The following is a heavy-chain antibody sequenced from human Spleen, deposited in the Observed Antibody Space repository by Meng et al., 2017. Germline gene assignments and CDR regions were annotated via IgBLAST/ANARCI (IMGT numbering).Heavy chain of an antibody. CDR2: IYHSGNT. J-gene: IGHJ4*02. Sequence: GSLRLSCAVSGGSISSGNWWSWVRQPPGKGLEWIGEIYHSGNTNYNPSLKSRATISVDTSQNNLSLKLSSVTAADSAVYYCARGPTTMAHDFDYWGQGTLVTVSS. V-gene: IGHV4-4*02. CDR1: GGSISSGNW. CDR3: ARGPTTMAHDFDY. D-gene: IGHD4-11*01.